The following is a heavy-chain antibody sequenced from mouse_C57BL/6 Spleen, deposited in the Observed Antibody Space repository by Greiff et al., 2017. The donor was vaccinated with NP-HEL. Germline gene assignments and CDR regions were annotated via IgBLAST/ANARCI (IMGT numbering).Heavy chain of an antibody. CDR2: ISYDGSN. CDR1: GYSITSGYY. V-gene: IGHV3-6*01. J-gene: IGHJ3*01. Sequence: EVQVVESGPGLVKPSQSLSLTCSVTGYSITSGYYWNWIRQFPGNKLEWMGYISYDGSNNYNPSLKNRISITRDTSKNQFFLKLNSVTTEDTATYYCARETPPGSWFAYWGQGTLVTVSA. CDR3: ARETPPGSWFAY.